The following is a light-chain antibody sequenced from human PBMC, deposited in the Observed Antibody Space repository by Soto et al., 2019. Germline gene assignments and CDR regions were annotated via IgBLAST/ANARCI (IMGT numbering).Light chain of an antibody. Sequence: QSVLTQPPSVSAAPGQQVTISCSGSSSNIGNNYVSWYQQLPGTAPKLLIYDNNKRSSGIPARFSGSKSGTSATLGITGLQTGDEADYYCGTWDYSLSAGHVAFGGGTKLTVL. V-gene: IGLV1-51*01. CDR3: GTWDYSLSAGHVA. J-gene: IGLJ2*01. CDR1: SSNIGNNY. CDR2: DNN.